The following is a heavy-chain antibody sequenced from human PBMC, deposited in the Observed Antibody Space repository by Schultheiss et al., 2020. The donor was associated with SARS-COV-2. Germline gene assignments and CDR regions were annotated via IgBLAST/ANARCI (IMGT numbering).Heavy chain of an antibody. D-gene: IGHD1-26*01. Sequence: GGSLRLSCAASGFTFDDYAMHWVRQAPGKGLEWVSGISWNSGSIGYADSVKGRFTISRDNAKNSLYLQMSSLRAEDTAVYYCARDGRASHFDYWGQGTLVTVSS. CDR1: GFTFDDYA. CDR2: ISWNSGSI. V-gene: IGHV3-9*01. J-gene: IGHJ4*02. CDR3: ARDGRASHFDY.